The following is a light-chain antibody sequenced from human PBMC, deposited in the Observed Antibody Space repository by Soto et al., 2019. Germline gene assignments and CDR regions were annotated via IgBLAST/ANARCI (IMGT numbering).Light chain of an antibody. Sequence: EIVLTQSPATLSLSPGERATLSCRASQSVSSYLAWYQQKPGQAPRLLIYDASNRATGIPDRFSGSGSGTDFTLTISSLEPEDFAVYYCQQRSRTCGGGTKVEI. V-gene: IGKV3-11*01. CDR2: DAS. CDR3: QQRSRT. J-gene: IGKJ4*01. CDR1: QSVSSY.